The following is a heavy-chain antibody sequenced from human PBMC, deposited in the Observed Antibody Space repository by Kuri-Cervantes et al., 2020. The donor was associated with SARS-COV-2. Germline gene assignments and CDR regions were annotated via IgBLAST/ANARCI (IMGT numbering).Heavy chain of an antibody. CDR3: ARRGALSAFDI. D-gene: IGHD2/OR15-2a*01. CDR2: IYYSGST. CDR1: GGSISSGDYY. J-gene: IGHJ3*02. Sequence: LRLSYTVSGGSISSGDYYWSWIRQPPGKGLEWIGYIYYSGSTYYNPSLKSRVTISVDTSKNQFSLKLSSVTAADTAVYYCARRGALSAFDIWGQGTMVTVSS. V-gene: IGHV4-30-4*08.